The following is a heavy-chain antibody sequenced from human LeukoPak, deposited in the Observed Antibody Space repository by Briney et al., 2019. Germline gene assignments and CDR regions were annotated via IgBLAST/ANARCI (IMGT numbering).Heavy chain of an antibody. CDR1: GYTFTSYY. J-gene: IGHJ6*02. V-gene: IGHV1-46*01. CDR3: ARDPYSYYYGMDV. CDR2: INPSGGST. Sequence: GASVKVSCKASGYTFTSYYMHWVRQAPGQGLEWMGIINPSGGSTGYAQKFQGRVTMTRDTSTSTVYMELSSLRSEDTAVYYCARDPYSYYYGMDVWGQGTTVTVSS.